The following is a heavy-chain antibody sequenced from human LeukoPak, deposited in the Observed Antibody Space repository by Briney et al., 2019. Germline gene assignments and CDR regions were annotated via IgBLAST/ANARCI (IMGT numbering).Heavy chain of an antibody. D-gene: IGHD2-15*01. V-gene: IGHV3-7*05. J-gene: IGHJ4*02. CDR3: VRDYCNGGTCYKGY. CDR1: GYTFSSYW. CDR2: IKQDGSEQ. Sequence: GGSLRLSCAASGYTFSSYWMSWVRQAPGKGLEWVANIKQDGSEQYYVDSVKGRFTISRDNAKNSVYLQMSSLRAEDTAVYFCVRDYCNGGTCYKGYWGQGTLVTVSS.